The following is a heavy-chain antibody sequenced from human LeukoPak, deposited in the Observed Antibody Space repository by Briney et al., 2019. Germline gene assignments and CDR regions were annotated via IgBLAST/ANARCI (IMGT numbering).Heavy chain of an antibody. CDR2: IYYSGST. CDR3: ARARIAVAGILYYYYGMDV. J-gene: IGHJ6*02. V-gene: IGHV4-59*01. CDR1: GGSISSYY. D-gene: IGHD6-19*01. Sequence: PSETLSLTCTVSGGSISSYYWSWIRQPPGKGLEWIGYIYYSGSTNHNPSLKSRVTISVDTSKNQFSLKLSSVTAADTAVYYCARARIAVAGILYYYYGMDVWGQGTTVTVSS.